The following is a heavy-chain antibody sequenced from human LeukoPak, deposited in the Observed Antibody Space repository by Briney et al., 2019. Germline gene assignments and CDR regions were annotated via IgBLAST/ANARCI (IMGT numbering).Heavy chain of an antibody. CDR1: GGSISSGDYS. V-gene: IGHV4-31*03. CDR2: IYFGGST. CDR3: TRAETY. Sequence: PSETLSLTCTVSGGSISSGDYSWNWVRQHPGKGLEWIGHIYFGGSTSYNPSLKSRVTISLGTSKDQFSLKLSSVTAADTAVYYCTRAETYWGQGTLVTVSS. J-gene: IGHJ4*02.